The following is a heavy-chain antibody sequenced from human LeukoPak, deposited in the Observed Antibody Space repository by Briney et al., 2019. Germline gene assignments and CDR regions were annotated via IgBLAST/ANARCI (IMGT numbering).Heavy chain of an antibody. CDR1: GGSISSINYY. J-gene: IGHJ4*02. D-gene: IGHD5-12*01. CDR3: ARARLETSYGYYFDY. V-gene: IGHV4-39*07. Sequence: PSETLSLTCTVSGGSISSINYYWGWIRQPPGRTLEWIANIYYNGRTYYNASLKSRVTISVDTSKNQFSLKLSSVTAADTAVYYCARARLETSYGYYFDYWGQGTLVTVSS. CDR2: IYYNGRT.